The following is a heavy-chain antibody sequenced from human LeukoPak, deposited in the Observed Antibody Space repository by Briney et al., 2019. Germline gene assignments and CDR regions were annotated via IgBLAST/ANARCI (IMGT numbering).Heavy chain of an antibody. CDR3: AREVTAGTNLNWFDP. J-gene: IGHJ5*02. CDR1: GFTFSRYA. D-gene: IGHD1-1*01. V-gene: IGHV3-23*01. Sequence: PGGSLRLSCAASGFTFSRYAMSWVRQAPGKGLEWVSAISGSGGSKYYADSVKGRFTICRENYKNTLYIQMNRLRDEDTAVYYCAREVTAGTNLNWFDPWGQGTLVTVSS. CDR2: ISGSGGSK.